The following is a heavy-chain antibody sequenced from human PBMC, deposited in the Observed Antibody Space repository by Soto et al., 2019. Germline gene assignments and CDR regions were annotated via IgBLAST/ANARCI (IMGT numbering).Heavy chain of an antibody. V-gene: IGHV3-30*19. D-gene: IGHD3-16*01. CDR1: GFTFRSYV. CDR2: TSYDGSNK. CDR3: ARWVTTGGVDV. Sequence: QVQLVESGGGVVQPGASLRLSCVGSGFTFRSYVIHWVRQAPGKGLEWVALTSYDGSNKYYDDSVKGRFTISRDNSRNTVDLHMDRLNLDDTALFYCARWVTTGGVDVWGQGTLVSVSS. J-gene: IGHJ4*02.